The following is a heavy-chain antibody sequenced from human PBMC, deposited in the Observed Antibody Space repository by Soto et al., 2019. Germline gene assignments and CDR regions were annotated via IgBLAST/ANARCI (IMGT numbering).Heavy chain of an antibody. CDR2: IESGGSI. D-gene: IGHD3-16*01. J-gene: IGHJ3*02. CDR1: GVTVNTNY. CDR3: ASTTVWKNAFEI. V-gene: IGHV3-53*01. Sequence: EVQLVESGGGLIQSGGSLRLSCAASGVTVNTNYMSWVRQSPGKGLEWVSLIESGGSIYYADSVKGRFTISRDIFKNTLSLQMNSLRVEDTAVYYCASTTVWKNAFEIWGRGTRVAVSS.